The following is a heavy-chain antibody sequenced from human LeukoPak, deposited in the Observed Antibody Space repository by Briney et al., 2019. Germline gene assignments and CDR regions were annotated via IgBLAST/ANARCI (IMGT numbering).Heavy chain of an antibody. Sequence: GGSLRLSCAASGFSFSSYWMSWVRQAPGKGLEWWANIKQDGSERYFMDSVKGRFTISRDNARNSLYLQINSLRVDDTAVYYCARATPHFDYWGQGTLLTVSS. V-gene: IGHV3-7*03. J-gene: IGHJ4*02. CDR3: ARATPHFDY. CDR1: GFSFSSYW. CDR2: IKQDGSER.